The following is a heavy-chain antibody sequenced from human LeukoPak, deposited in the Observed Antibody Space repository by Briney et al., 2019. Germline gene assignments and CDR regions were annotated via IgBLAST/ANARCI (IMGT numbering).Heavy chain of an antibody. J-gene: IGHJ5*02. V-gene: IGHV4-39*01. CDR2: IYYSGST. CDR1: GGSISSSSYY. D-gene: IGHD2-15*01. CDR3: ARRVYCSGGSCNWFDP. Sequence: SETLSLTCTVSGGSISSSSYYWGWIRQPPGKGLEWIGSIYYSGSTYYNPSLKSRVTISVDTSKNQFSLKLSSVTAADTAVYYCARRVYCSGGSCNWFDPWGQGTLVTVSS.